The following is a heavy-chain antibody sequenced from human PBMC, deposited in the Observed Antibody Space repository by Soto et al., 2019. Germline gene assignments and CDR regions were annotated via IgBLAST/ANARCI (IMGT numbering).Heavy chain of an antibody. CDR3: AKRSPYSSGWYSPIFDY. V-gene: IGHV3-23*01. Sequence: GGSLILSCAASGFSFSYYAMSWVRQAPGKGLEGVSVVSESGGSTHYADSVRGRFTVSRDNSKNSLSLRMNSLRDEDTAVYFCAKRSPYSSGWYSPIFDYWGQGALVTAS. J-gene: IGHJ4*02. D-gene: IGHD6-13*01. CDR1: GFSFSYYA. CDR2: VSESGGST.